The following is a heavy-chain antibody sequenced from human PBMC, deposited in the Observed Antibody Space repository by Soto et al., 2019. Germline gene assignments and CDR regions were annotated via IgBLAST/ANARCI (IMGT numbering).Heavy chain of an antibody. D-gene: IGHD2-2*01. CDR1: GFTFSSYG. J-gene: IGHJ6*02. CDR3: AKDLGRTAAGYYYYDAMDV. Sequence: GGSLRLSCAASGFTFSSYGMHWVRQAPGKGLEWVAVISYDGSNKYYADSVKGRFTISRDNSKNTLYLQMNSLRAEDTAVYYCAKDLGRTAAGYYYYDAMDVWGQGTTVTVSS. V-gene: IGHV3-30*18. CDR2: ISYDGSNK.